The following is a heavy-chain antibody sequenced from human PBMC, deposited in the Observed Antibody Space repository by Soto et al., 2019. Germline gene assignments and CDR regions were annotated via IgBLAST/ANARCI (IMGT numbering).Heavy chain of an antibody. CDR1: GYTFTNYW. Sequence: EVQLVQSGAEVKKPGESLKISCKGSGYTFTNYWIGWVRQMPGKGLEWMGIIYPGDSDTKYNPSFQGQVTISADKSITTTYPRWTSLKASDTAIYYWAASIFYYGMDVWGQGTTVTVSS. V-gene: IGHV5-51*01. CDR2: IYPGDSDT. J-gene: IGHJ6*02. CDR3: AASIFYYGMDV.